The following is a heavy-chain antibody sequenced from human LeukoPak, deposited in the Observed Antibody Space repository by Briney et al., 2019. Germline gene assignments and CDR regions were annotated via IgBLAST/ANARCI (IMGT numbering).Heavy chain of an antibody. J-gene: IGHJ4*02. V-gene: IGHV3-30-3*01. CDR1: GFTFSSYA. D-gene: IGHD3-10*01. CDR3: ARDGIEFRSGIYYTY. CDR2: VLPVGSRK. Sequence: GGSLRVSCAASGFTFSSYAMNWVRQAPGQGLEWVAVVLPVGSRKYYADTVKGRFTISRDNSKNTPYLQMNSLRTDDTAVYYCARDGIEFRSGIYYTYWGQGTLVTVSS.